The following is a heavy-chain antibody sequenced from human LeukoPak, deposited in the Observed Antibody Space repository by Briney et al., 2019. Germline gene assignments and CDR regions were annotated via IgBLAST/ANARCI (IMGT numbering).Heavy chain of an antibody. CDR3: AKYANNWGYFDY. V-gene: IGHV3-9*03. J-gene: IGHJ4*02. D-gene: IGHD7-27*01. Sequence: GRSLRLSCAASGFTFDDYAMHWVRQAPGKGLEWVSGISWNSGSIGYADSVKGRFTISRDNAKNALYLQMNSLRAEDMALYYCAKYANNWGYFDYWGQGTLVTVSS. CDR1: GFTFDDYA. CDR2: ISWNSGSI.